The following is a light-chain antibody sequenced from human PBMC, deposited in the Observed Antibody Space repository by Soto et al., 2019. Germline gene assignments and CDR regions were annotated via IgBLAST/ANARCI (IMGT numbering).Light chain of an antibody. CDR1: SSNIGTNY. CDR2: DNY. V-gene: IGLV1-51*01. CDR3: ATWDSSLTTYV. Sequence: QPPSVSAAPGQKVTISCSGSSSNIGTNYVSWYQQLPGTAPKLLIYDNYKRPSGIPDRLSGSKSGTSATLGIAGLQTGDEADYYCATWDSSLTTYVFGTGTKVTVL. J-gene: IGLJ1*01.